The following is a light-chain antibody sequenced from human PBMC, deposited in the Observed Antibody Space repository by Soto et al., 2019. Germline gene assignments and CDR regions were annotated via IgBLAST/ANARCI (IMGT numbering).Light chain of an antibody. V-gene: IGKV1-39*01. CDR2: AAS. Sequence: DIQMTQSPSSLSASVGDRVTIACRASQSISNYLNRYQQRPGKAPKLLIYAASSLQSGVPSRFSGSGSGTDFTLTISSLQPEDFVTYYCQQTYSTPITFGQGTRLEIK. CDR1: QSISNY. J-gene: IGKJ5*01. CDR3: QQTYSTPIT.